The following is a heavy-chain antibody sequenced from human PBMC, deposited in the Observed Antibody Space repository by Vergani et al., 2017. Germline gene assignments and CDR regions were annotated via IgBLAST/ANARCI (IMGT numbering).Heavy chain of an antibody. V-gene: IGHV4-34*01. CDR3: ARMYYYGSGSYFLYYYYGMDV. CDR2: INHSGST. Sequence: QVQLQQWGAGLLKPSETLSLTCAVYGGSFSGYYWSWIRQPPGKGLEWIGEINHSGSTNYNPSLNSRVTISVDTSKNQFSLKRSSVTDADTAVYYCARMYYYGSGSYFLYYYYGMDVWGQGTTVTVSS. D-gene: IGHD3-10*01. CDR1: GGSFSGYY. J-gene: IGHJ6*02.